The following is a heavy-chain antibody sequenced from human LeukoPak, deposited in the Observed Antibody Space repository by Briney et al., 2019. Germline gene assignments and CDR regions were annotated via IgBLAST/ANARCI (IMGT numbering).Heavy chain of an antibody. Sequence: GGSLRLSCAASGFTFSSYGMHWVRQAPGKGLEWVAVISYDGSNKYYADSVKGRFTVSRDNSKNTLYLQMNSLRAEDTAVYYCARDPNSSGWYSDFDYWGQGTLVTVSS. CDR3: ARDPNSSGWYSDFDY. J-gene: IGHJ4*02. V-gene: IGHV3-30*03. CDR2: ISYDGSNK. CDR1: GFTFSSYG. D-gene: IGHD6-19*01.